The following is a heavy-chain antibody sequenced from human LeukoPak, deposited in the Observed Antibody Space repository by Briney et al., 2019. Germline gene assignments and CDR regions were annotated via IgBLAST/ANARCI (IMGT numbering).Heavy chain of an antibody. CDR3: ARHFRFRYYGSGSYYNAHYFDY. D-gene: IGHD3-10*01. V-gene: IGHV4-59*08. Sequence: PSETLSLTCTVSGGSISSYYWSWIRQPPGKGLEWIGYIYYSGSTNYNPSLKSRVTISVDTSKNQFSLKLSSVTAADTAVYYCARHFRFRYYGSGSYYNAHYFDYWGQGTLVTVSS. CDR2: IYYSGST. CDR1: GGSISSYY. J-gene: IGHJ4*02.